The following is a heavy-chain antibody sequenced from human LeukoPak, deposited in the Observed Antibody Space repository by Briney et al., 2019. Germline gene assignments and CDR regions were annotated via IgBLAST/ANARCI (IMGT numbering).Heavy chain of an antibody. CDR3: ARVSSSWYQDWYFDL. J-gene: IGHJ2*01. Sequence: PGGSLRLSCAVSGFTFSSYGMSWVRQPPGKGLEWIGSIYYSGSTYYNPSLKSRVTISIDTSKNQFSLKLNSLTAADTAVYYCARVSSSWYQDWYFDLWGRGTLVTVSS. CDR2: IYYSGST. D-gene: IGHD6-13*01. CDR1: GFTFSSYG. V-gene: IGHV4-39*07.